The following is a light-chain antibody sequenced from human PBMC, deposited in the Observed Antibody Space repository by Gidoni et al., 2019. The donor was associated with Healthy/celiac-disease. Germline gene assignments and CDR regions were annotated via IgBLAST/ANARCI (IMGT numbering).Light chain of an antibody. CDR1: QSISSY. CDR2: AAS. CDR3: QQCYSTPLT. V-gene: IGKV1-39*01. Sequence: DIQLTQSPSSLSASVGDRVTITCRASQSISSYLNWYQQKPGKAPKLLIYAASSLQSRVPSRFSGSGSGTDFTLTISSLQPEDIATYYCQQCYSTPLTFGRGTKVDIK. J-gene: IGKJ4*01.